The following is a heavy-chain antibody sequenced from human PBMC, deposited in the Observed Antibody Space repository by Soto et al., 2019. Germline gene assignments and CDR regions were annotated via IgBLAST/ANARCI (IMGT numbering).Heavy chain of an antibody. D-gene: IGHD1-26*01. V-gene: IGHV1-2*02. CDR1: GYIFTGYY. CDR2: ISPNTGGT. J-gene: IGHJ4*02. Sequence: ASVKVSCKASGYIFTGYYIHWVRQAPGQGREWMGEISPNTGGTKYAQKFQGRVTMTRDTSITTVYMELSNLSPDDTAMYYCGRGRSGELVGFYWGQGTPVTVSS. CDR3: GRGRSGELVGFY.